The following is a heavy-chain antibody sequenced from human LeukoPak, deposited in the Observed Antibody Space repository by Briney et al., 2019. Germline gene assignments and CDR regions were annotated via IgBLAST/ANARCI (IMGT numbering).Heavy chain of an antibody. J-gene: IGHJ4*02. CDR3: ARARLGELALFYYFDY. CDR1: GGSISRTTYY. V-gene: IGHV4-31*03. D-gene: IGHD3-16*01. Sequence: SETLSLTCTVSGGSISRTTYYWSWIRQLPGKGLEWIGHISYSGSTDYIPSLQSRLTISLDLSKNQLSLRLTSVTASDTALYFCARARLGELALFYYFDYWGQGALVTVSS. CDR2: ISYSGST.